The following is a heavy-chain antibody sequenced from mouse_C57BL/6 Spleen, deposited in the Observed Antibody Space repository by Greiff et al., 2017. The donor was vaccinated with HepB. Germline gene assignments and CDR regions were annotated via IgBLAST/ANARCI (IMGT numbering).Heavy chain of an antibody. V-gene: IGHV7-3*01. Sequence: EVMLVESGGGLVQPGGSLSLSCAASGFTFTDYYMSWVRQPPGKALEWLGFIRNKANGYTTEYSAAVKGRFTISRDNSQRILYLQMHALRAEDSATYYCARRGGDYYVYYAMDDWGKGTSVTVSS. CDR3: ARRGGDYYVYYAMDD. D-gene: IGHD1-1*01. J-gene: IGHJ4*01. CDR2: IRNKANGYTT. CDR1: GFTFTDYY.